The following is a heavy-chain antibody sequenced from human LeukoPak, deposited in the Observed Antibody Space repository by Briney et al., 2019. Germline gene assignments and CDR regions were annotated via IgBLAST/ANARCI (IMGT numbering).Heavy chain of an antibody. CDR2: ISYDGSNK. Sequence: GGSLRLSCAASGFTFSSYAMHWVRQAPGKGLEWVAVISYDGSNKYYADSVKGRFTISRDNSKNTLYLQMSSLRAEDTAVYYCARAFSGSYLGRDWFDPWGQGTLVTVSS. V-gene: IGHV3-30-3*01. D-gene: IGHD1-26*01. CDR3: ARAFSGSYLGRDWFDP. J-gene: IGHJ5*02. CDR1: GFTFSSYA.